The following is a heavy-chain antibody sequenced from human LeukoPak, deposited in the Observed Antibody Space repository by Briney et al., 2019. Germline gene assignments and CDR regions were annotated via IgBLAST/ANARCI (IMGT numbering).Heavy chain of an antibody. CDR1: GGSFSGYY. V-gene: IGHV4-34*01. D-gene: IGHD4-17*01. CDR2: INHSGST. CDR3: ARSIGRLRFYYYYMDV. J-gene: IGHJ6*03. Sequence: SETLSLTCAVYGGSFSGYYWSWIRQPPGKGLEWIGEINHSGSTNYNPSLKSRVTISVDTSKNQFSLKLSSVTAADTAAYYCARSIGRLRFYYYYMDVWGKGTTVTVSS.